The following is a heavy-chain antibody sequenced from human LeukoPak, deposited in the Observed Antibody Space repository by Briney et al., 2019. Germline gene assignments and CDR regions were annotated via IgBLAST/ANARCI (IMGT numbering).Heavy chain of an antibody. D-gene: IGHD1-26*01. Sequence: PGGSLRLSCAASGFTFSSYAMSWVRQAPGKGLEWVSTISGSVDSTYYADSVKGRFTISRDNSKNTLYLQMNSLRAEDTAVYYCAEDLRAYHSMGAPTGNERNWGQGTLVTVSS. CDR2: ISGSVDST. V-gene: IGHV3-23*01. CDR1: GFTFSSYA. J-gene: IGHJ4*02. CDR3: AEDLRAYHSMGAPTGNERN.